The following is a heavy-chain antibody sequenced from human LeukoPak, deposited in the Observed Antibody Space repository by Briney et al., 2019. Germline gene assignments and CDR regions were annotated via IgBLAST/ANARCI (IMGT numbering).Heavy chain of an antibody. D-gene: IGHD3-10*01. CDR1: GFTFSSYS. V-gene: IGHV3-21*01. CDR3: ARDRAAILRHFDY. CDR2: ISGSSNYI. J-gene: IGHJ4*02. Sequence: PGGSLRLSCVASGFTFSSYSMNWVRQAPGKGLEWVSSISGSSNYIYYADSVKGRFTISRDNAKNSLYLQMNSLRAEDTAVYYCARDRAAILRHFDYWGQGTLLTVSS.